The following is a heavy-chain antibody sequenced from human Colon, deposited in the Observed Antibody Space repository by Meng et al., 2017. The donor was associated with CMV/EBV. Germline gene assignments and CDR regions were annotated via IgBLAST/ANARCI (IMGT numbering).Heavy chain of an antibody. V-gene: IGHV1-18*01. CDR2: IDPYHGNA. D-gene: IGHD3-3*01. Sequence: ASVKVSCKASGYTFTSYEITWVRQAPGQGLEWMGWIDPYHGNASYSQKFQGRLALTTDTSTLTAYLELRSLGSDDSALYYCARASTTGRVFGVVPPDKSYFDYWGQGALVTVSS. J-gene: IGHJ4*02. CDR3: ARASTTGRVFGVVPPDKSYFDY. CDR1: GYTFTSYE.